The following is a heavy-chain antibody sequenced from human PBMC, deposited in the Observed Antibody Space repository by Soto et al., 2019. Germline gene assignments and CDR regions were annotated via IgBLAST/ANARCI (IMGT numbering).Heavy chain of an antibody. D-gene: IGHD3-10*01. CDR2: IYYSGST. CDR1: GGSINDYY. J-gene: IGHJ6*02. V-gene: IGHV4-59*01. Sequence: TSETLSLTCTVSGGSINDYYWNWSRKPPGKGLEWLGYIYYSGSTNYNPSLKSRVTISVDTSKNQFSLKLSSVTAADTAVYYCARGRGSGSSFYYYGMDVWGQGTTVTVSS. CDR3: ARGRGSGSSFYYYGMDV.